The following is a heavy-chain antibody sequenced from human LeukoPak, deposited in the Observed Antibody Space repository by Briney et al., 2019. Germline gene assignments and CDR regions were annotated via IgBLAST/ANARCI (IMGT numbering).Heavy chain of an antibody. CDR2: IWYGGSNK. J-gene: IGHJ4*02. D-gene: IGHD3-10*01. Sequence: GGSLRLSCAASGFTFSSYGMHWVRQAPGKGLEWVAVIWYGGSNKYYADSVKGRFTISRDNSKNTLYLQMNSLRAEDTAVYYCARDQGALITMVRGVISRKRGLDYWGQGTLVTVSS. CDR3: ARDQGALITMVRGVISRKRGLDY. CDR1: GFTFSSYG. V-gene: IGHV3-33*01.